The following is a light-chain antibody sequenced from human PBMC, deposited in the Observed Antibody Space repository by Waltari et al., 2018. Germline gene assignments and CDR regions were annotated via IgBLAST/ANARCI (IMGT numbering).Light chain of an antibody. J-gene: IGLJ3*02. CDR2: RNN. CDR1: RNNVGNQG. Sequence: QAGLTQPPSVSKGLRQTATLTCPGNRNNVGNQGAAWLQQHQGHPPKLLSYRNNNRPSGISERFSASRSGNTASLTITGLQPEDEADYYCSAWDSSLSAWVFGGGTKLTVL. V-gene: IGLV10-54*04. CDR3: SAWDSSLSAWV.